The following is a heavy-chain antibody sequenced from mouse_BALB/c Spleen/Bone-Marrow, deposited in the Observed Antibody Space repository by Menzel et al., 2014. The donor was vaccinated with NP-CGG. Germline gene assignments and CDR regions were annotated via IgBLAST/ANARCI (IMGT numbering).Heavy chain of an antibody. J-gene: IGHJ3*01. CDR1: GFSLTTYG. D-gene: IGHD2-2*01. V-gene: IGHV2-5*01. CDR2: IWRGGNT. CDR3: GQNGYVRGAWLAY. Sequence: QVQLQQSGPGLVQPSQSLSITCTVSGFSLTTYGVNWIRQSPGKGLEWLGVIWRGGNTDYNATFMSRLTITKDNSKSQVFFKKNSGQADDTDIYHCGQNGYVRGAWLAYWRQGTQVTDSA.